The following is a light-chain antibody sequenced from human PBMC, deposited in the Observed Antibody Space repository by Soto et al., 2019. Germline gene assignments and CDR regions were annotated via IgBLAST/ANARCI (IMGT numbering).Light chain of an antibody. J-gene: IGLJ1*01. CDR2: DVS. CDR1: SSDVGGYNY. V-gene: IGLV2-11*01. Sequence: QSALTQPRSVSGSPGQSVTISCTGTSSDVGGYNYVSWYQQHPGKAPKLMIYDVSKRPSGVPDRFSGSKSGNTASLTISGLQDEDEADYYCCSYAGSYTHVFGTGTKVTVL. CDR3: CSYAGSYTHV.